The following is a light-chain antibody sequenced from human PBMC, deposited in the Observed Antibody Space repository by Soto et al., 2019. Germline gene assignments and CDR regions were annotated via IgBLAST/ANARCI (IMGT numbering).Light chain of an antibody. J-gene: IGLJ1*01. V-gene: IGLV2-14*01. CDR1: SSDVGGYNY. Sequence: QSVLTQPASVSGSPGQSITISCTGTSSDVGGYNYVSWYQQRPGKAPKLMIYDVSNRPSGVSNRFSGSKSGNTASLTISGLQAEDEADYYCSSYTSSSTLFYVFGTGTKVTVL. CDR3: SSYTSSSTLFYV. CDR2: DVS.